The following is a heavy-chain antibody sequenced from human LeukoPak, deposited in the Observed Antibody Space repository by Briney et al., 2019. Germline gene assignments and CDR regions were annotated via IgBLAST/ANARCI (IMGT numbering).Heavy chain of an antibody. Sequence: ESGPTLVKPTQTLTLTCTFSGFSLTTSGVGVGWIRQPPGKALEWLAFIYWNDDKRYSPSLKSRLTITKDTSKNQVVLTMTNMDPVDTATYYCARWITVTTRDAMDVWGQGTTVTVSS. V-gene: IGHV2-5*01. CDR3: ARWITVTTRDAMDV. CDR1: GFSLTTSGVG. D-gene: IGHD4-17*01. CDR2: IYWNDDK. J-gene: IGHJ6*02.